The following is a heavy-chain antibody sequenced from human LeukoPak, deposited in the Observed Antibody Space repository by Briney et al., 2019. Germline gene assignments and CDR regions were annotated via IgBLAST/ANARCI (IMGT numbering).Heavy chain of an antibody. CDR1: GFTFSSYG. J-gene: IGHJ4*02. CDR3: ARAVTTVTPTGSYFDY. D-gene: IGHD4-17*01. V-gene: IGHV3-30*02. Sequence: GGSLRLSCAASGFTFSSYGMHWVRQAPGKGLEWVALIWYDGSNKYYADSVKGRFTISRDDSKNTLYLQMNSLRPEDTAVYYCARAVTTVTPTGSYFDYWGQGALVTVSS. CDR2: IWYDGSNK.